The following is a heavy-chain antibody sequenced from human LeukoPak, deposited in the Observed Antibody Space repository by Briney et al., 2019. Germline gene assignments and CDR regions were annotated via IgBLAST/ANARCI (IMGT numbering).Heavy chain of an antibody. J-gene: IGHJ4*02. D-gene: IGHD6-19*01. CDR3: ARHQGWEQWLAGRYYFDY. CDR1: GGSFSGYY. Sequence: SETLSLTCAVYGGSFSGYYWSWIRQPPGKGLEWIGEINHSGSTNYNPSLKSRVTISVDTSKNQFSLKLSSVTAADTAVYYCARHQGWEQWLAGRYYFDYWGQGTLVTVSS. V-gene: IGHV4-34*01. CDR2: INHSGST.